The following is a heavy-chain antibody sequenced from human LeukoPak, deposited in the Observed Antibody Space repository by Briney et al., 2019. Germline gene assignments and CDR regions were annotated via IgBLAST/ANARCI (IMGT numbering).Heavy chain of an antibody. Sequence: GGSLRLSCAASGFTFSSYAMSWVRQAPGKGLEWVSAISGSGGSTYYADSVKGRFTISRDNAKNSLYLQMNSLRAEDTAVYYCARVLGYCSSTSCYTLGYWGQGTLVTVSS. CDR2: ISGSGGST. CDR3: ARVLGYCSSTSCYTLGY. D-gene: IGHD2-2*02. J-gene: IGHJ4*02. V-gene: IGHV3-23*01. CDR1: GFTFSSYA.